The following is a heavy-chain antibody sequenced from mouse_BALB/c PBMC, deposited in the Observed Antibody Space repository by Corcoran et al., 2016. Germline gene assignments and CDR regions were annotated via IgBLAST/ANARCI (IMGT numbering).Heavy chain of an antibody. V-gene: IGHV1-19*01. CDR1: GYTFTDYY. D-gene: IGHD1-1*01. CDR2: VNPYNGGT. J-gene: IGHJ1*01. Sequence: EVQLQQSGPELVKPGASVKMSCKASGYTFTDYYMDWVKQSHGESFEWIGRVNPYNGGTSYNQKFKGKATLTVDKSSSTAYMELNSLTSEDSAVYYCARRTVVGRDCDVWGAGTTVTVSS. CDR3: ARRTVVGRDCDV.